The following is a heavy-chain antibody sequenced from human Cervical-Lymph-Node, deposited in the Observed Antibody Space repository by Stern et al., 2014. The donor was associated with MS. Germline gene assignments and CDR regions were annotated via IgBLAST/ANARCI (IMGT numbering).Heavy chain of an antibody. Sequence: MQLVQSGGGLVQPGGSLRLSCVASGFTFNNYAMSWVRQAPGKGLEWVSSISGSDSAFYADSVKGRFTISRDYSKNTLDLQMNSLRAEDTAVYYCAKRGDYYYYGMEVWGQGTTVTVSS. J-gene: IGHJ6*02. CDR2: ISGSDSA. V-gene: IGHV3-23*04. D-gene: IGHD3-10*01. CDR1: GFTFNNYA. CDR3: AKRGDYYYYGMEV.